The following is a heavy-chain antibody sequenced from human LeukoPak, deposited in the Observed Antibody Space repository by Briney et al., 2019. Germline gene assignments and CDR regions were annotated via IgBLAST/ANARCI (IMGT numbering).Heavy chain of an antibody. CDR3: ARQPSSGTNAFDI. CDR2: IYPGDSDT. J-gene: IGHJ3*02. Sequence: GESLKISCKGSGYSFTSFWIGWVRQMPGKGLEWMGIIYPGDSDTRYSPSFQGQVTISADKSISTAYLQWSSLKASDTAMYYCARQPSSGTNAFDIWGQGTMVTVSS. CDR1: GYSFTSFW. D-gene: IGHD3-22*01. V-gene: IGHV5-51*01.